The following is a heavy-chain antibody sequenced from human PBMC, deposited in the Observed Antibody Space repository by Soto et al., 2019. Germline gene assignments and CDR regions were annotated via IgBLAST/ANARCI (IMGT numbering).Heavy chain of an antibody. V-gene: IGHV4-61*01. J-gene: IGHJ5*02. CDR3: ASVITYYYGSSGYDNGFAP. CDR1: GGSVSSGSYY. D-gene: IGHD3-22*01. CDR2: IYYSGST. Sequence: SETLSLTCTVSGGSVSSGSYYWSWIRQPPGKGLEWIGYIYYSGSTNYNPSLKSRVTISVDTSKNQFSLKLSSVTAADTAVYYCASVITYYYGSSGYDNGFAPLVHRTLDT.